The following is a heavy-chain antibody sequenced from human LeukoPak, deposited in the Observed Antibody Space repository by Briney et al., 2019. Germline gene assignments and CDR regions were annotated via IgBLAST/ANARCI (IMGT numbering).Heavy chain of an antibody. CDR2: ISGSGGST. J-gene: IGHJ4*02. CDR3: ASHTIFGVVTPRGGYFDY. Sequence: PGGSLRLSCAASGFTFSSYAMSWVRQAPGKGLEWVSAISGSGGSTYYADSVKGRFTISRDNSKNTLYLQMNSLRAENTAVYYCASHTIFGVVTPRGGYFDYWGQGTLVTVSS. V-gene: IGHV3-23*01. D-gene: IGHD3-3*01. CDR1: GFTFSSYA.